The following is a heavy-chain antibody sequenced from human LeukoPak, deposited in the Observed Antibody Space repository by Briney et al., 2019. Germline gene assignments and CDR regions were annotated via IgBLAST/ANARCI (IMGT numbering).Heavy chain of an antibody. Sequence: PGGPLRLSCAAPGFTFSTYSMNWVRQSPGKGLEWVSYIRSSSSIIHYADSVKGRFTISRDNAKSSLYLQMNSLRDEDTAVYYCARNLYDFLTGFDSWGQGTLVTVSS. CDR1: GFTFSTYS. J-gene: IGHJ4*02. D-gene: IGHD3-9*01. CDR3: ARNLYDFLTGFDS. V-gene: IGHV3-48*02. CDR2: IRSSSSII.